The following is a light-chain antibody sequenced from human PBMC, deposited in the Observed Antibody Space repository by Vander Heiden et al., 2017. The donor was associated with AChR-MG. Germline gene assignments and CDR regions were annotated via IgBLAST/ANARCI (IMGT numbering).Light chain of an antibody. Sequence: QSVLTQPPSAAGTPGQRVIISCSGSWSNIGSNTVNWYQQLPGTAPKLLIYSDNQRPSGVPDRFYGSKSGTSASLAISGLQSEDEADYYCAAWDDSLTGYVFGTGTKVTVL. J-gene: IGLJ1*01. V-gene: IGLV1-44*01. CDR1: WSNIGSNT. CDR3: AAWDDSLTGYV. CDR2: SDN.